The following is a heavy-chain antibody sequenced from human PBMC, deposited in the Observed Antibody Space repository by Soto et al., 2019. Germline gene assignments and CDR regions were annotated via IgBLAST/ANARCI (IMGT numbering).Heavy chain of an antibody. CDR1: GFTFSSYW. J-gene: IGHJ4*02. CDR2: IKQDGSEK. V-gene: IGHV3-7*05. D-gene: IGHD3-16*02. CDR3: ARVDYDYVWGSYRAIDY. Sequence: TGGSLRLSCAASGFTFSSYWMSWVRQAPGKGLEWVANIKQDGSEKYYVDSVKGRFTISRDNAKNSLYLQMNSLRAEDTAVYYCARVDYDYVWGSYRAIDYWGQGTLVTVSS.